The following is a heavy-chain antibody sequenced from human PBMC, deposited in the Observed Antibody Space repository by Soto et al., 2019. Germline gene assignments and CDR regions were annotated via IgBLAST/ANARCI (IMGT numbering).Heavy chain of an antibody. J-gene: IGHJ4*02. CDR2: IYIGGRN. CDR1: GCSISSFD. Sequence: SATRSLTCPVSGCSISSFDWSWIRQPAGKGLEWIGRIYIGGRNNYNPSLKSRVTMSVDTSKNQFSLRLSSVTAADTAMYYCARGSSRWDYWGQGTLVTVSS. D-gene: IGHD6-13*01. V-gene: IGHV4-4*07. CDR3: ARGSSRWDY.